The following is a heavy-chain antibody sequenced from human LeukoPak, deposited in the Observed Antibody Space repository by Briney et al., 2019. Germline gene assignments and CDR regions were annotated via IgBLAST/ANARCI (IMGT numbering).Heavy chain of an antibody. CDR1: GGSISSSSYY. J-gene: IGHJ4*02. V-gene: IGHV4-39*07. Sequence: PSETLSLTCTVSGGSISSSSYYWGWIRQPPGKGLEWIGSIYYSGSTYYNPSLKSRVTISVDTSKNQFSLKLSSVTAADTAVYYCARDRSTAMGPGPFDYWGQGTLVTVSS. CDR3: ARDRSTAMGPGPFDY. CDR2: IYYSGST. D-gene: IGHD5-18*01.